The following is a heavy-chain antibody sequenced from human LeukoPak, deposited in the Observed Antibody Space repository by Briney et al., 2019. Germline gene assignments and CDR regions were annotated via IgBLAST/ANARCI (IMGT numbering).Heavy chain of an antibody. D-gene: IGHD6-19*01. CDR1: GFTFSSYS. J-gene: IGHJ4*02. V-gene: IGHV3-21*01. CDR2: ISSSSSYI. CDR3: ARDIAVADGFDY. Sequence: GGSLRLSCAASGFTFSSYSMNWVRQAPGKGLEWVSSISSSSSYIYYADSVKGRFTISRDNAKNSLYLQMNSLRAEDTAVYYCARDIAVADGFDYWGQGTLVAVSS.